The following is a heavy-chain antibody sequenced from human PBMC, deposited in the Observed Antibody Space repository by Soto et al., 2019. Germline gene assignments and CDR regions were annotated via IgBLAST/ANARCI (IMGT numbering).Heavy chain of an antibody. CDR1: GFTFSSYA. CDR2: ISGSGGST. V-gene: IGHV3-23*01. Sequence: EVQLLESGGGLVQPGGSLRLSCAASGFTFSSYAMSWVRQAPGKGLEWVSAISGSGGSTYYADSVKGRFTIARDNSKNTLYLQMNSLRAEDTAVYYCAKELAMLDFWSGYQYYYYYYGTDVWGQGTTVTVSS. CDR3: AKELAMLDFWSGYQYYYYYYGTDV. D-gene: IGHD3-3*01. J-gene: IGHJ6*02.